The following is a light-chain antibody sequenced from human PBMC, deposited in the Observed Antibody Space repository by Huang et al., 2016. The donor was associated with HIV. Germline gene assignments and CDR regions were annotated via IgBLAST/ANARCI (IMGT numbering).Light chain of an antibody. J-gene: IGKJ4*01. Sequence: EIEMTQSPATLSVSPGERATLSCRASHSVDSDLAWYQQKPGQAPRLLIYGASSRATGIPDRFSGSGSGTDFTLTISRLEPEDFAVYYCHQYDSSHTFGGGTKVEMK. V-gene: IGKV3-20*01. CDR3: HQYDSSHT. CDR1: HSVDSD. CDR2: GAS.